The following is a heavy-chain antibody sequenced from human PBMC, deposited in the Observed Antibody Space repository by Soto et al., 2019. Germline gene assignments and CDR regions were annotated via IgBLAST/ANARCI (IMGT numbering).Heavy chain of an antibody. Sequence: QVQLQQWGAGLLKPSETLSLTCAVYGGSVSGYSWNWIRQPPGKGLEWIGEITHSGSANYNPSLESRVTISVDWSQNPISLRLSSVTAADTAIYYCARQKVVSRSSSWYRGLLYDNYGLDIWGQGTTVTVSS. D-gene: IGHD6-13*01. CDR1: GGSVSGYS. J-gene: IGHJ6*02. V-gene: IGHV4-34*01. CDR2: ITHSGSA. CDR3: ARQKVVSRSSSWYRGLLYDNYGLDI.